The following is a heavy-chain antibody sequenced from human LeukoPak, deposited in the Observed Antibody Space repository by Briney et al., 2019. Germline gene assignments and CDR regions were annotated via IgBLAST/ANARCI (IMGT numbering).Heavy chain of an antibody. D-gene: IGHD3-22*01. CDR1: GYTITSYG. CDR2: ISAYNGNT. V-gene: IGHV1-18*01. Sequence: ASVKVSCKASGYTITSYGISWVRQAPGQGLEWMGWISAYNGNTNYAQKLQGRVTMTTDTSTSTAYMELRSLRSDDTAVYYCARESDDSSGYYFDYWGQGTLVTVSS. CDR3: ARESDDSSGYYFDY. J-gene: IGHJ4*02.